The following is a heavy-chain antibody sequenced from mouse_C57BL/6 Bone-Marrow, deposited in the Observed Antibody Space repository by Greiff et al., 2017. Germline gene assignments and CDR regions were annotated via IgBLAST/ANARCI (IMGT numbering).Heavy chain of an antibody. Sequence: EVKLEESGAELVRPGASVKLSCTASGFNIKDYYMHWVKQRPEQGLEWIGRIDPENGDTEYASKFQGRATITADTSSNTAYLQLSSLTSEDTAVYDCAGAVPLVIDVWGTGTTVTVSS. D-gene: IGHD1-1*01. CDR1: GFNIKDYY. V-gene: IGHV14-4*01. J-gene: IGHJ1*03. CDR3: AGAVPLVIDV. CDR2: IDPENGDT.